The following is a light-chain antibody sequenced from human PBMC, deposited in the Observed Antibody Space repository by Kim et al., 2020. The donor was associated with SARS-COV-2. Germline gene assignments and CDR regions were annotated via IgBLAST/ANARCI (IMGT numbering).Light chain of an antibody. CDR1: SSDVGGYNY. Sequence: GQSVTRSCTGTSSDVGGYNYVSWYQQHPGKAPKLMIYEVSKRPSGVPDRFSGSKSGNTASLTVSGLQAEDEADYYCSSYAGSNRVFGTGTKVTVL. CDR2: EVS. V-gene: IGLV2-8*01. J-gene: IGLJ1*01. CDR3: SSYAGSNRV.